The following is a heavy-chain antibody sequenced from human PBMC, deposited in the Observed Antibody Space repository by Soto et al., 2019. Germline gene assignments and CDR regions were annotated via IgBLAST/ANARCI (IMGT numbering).Heavy chain of an antibody. Sequence: PGGSLRLSCAASGFTFSSYSMHWVRQAPGKGLEWVSSISSRSRSIYYADSQKGRFTISRDNTKNSLYLQMNNLRAEDTAVYYCARFLFYYYGLVPYPLSFWGQRSLVTVSS. D-gene: IGHD4-17*01. V-gene: IGHV3-21*01. CDR3: ARFLFYYYGLVPYPLSF. CDR2: ISSRSRSI. CDR1: GFTFSSYS. J-gene: IGHJ4*02.